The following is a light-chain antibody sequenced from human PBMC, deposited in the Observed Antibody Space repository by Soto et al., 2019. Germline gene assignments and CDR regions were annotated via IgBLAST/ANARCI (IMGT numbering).Light chain of an antibody. CDR2: KAS. Sequence: ISSWLAWYQQKPGKAPKLLIYKASTLKSGVPSRFTASGSGPESPLTICTPQPDDWASAHSQQHKSHSRTCGQGTKVDIK. J-gene: IGKJ1*01. CDR1: ISSW. CDR3: QQHKSHSRT. V-gene: IGKV1-5*03.